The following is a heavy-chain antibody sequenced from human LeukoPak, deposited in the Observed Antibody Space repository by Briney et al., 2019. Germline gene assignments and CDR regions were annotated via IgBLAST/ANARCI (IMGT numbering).Heavy chain of an antibody. Sequence: GGSLRLSCAASGFTFSSYAMHWVRQAPGKGLEYVSAISSNGGSTYYANSVKGRFTISRDNSKNSLYLQMNSLRAEDTAVYYCARDSITIFGVVITPFDYWGQGTLVTVSS. J-gene: IGHJ4*02. V-gene: IGHV3-64*01. CDR2: ISSNGGST. CDR1: GFTFSSYA. CDR3: ARDSITIFGVVITPFDY. D-gene: IGHD3-3*01.